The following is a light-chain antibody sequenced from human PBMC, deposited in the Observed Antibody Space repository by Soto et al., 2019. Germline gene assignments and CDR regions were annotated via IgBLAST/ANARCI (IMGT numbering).Light chain of an antibody. Sequence: QSVLTQPPSASGTPGQRVIISCSGSRSNIGSNTVNWYQQLPGTAPKLLIYSNNQRPSGVPDRFSGSKSGTSASLAISGLQSEDEADYYCAAWDDSLNGRVFGGGTKLTVL. CDR3: AAWDDSLNGRV. V-gene: IGLV1-44*01. J-gene: IGLJ3*02. CDR2: SNN. CDR1: RSNIGSNT.